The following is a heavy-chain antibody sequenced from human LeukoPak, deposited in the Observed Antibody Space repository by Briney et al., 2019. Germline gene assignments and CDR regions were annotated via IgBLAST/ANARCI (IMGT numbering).Heavy chain of an antibody. V-gene: IGHV3-21*01. CDR3: ARDGLDYYDSSGYN. J-gene: IGHJ4*02. CDR1: GFTFSSYS. CDR2: ISSSSSYI. D-gene: IGHD3-22*01. Sequence: GGSLRLSCAASGFTFSSYSMNWVRQAPGKGLEWVSSISSSSSYIYYADSVKGRFTISRDNAKNSLYLQMNSLRAEDTAVYYCARDGLDYYDSSGYNWGQGTLVTVSS.